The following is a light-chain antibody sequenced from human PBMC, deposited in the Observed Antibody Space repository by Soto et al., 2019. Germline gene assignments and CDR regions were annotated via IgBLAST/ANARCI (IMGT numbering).Light chain of an antibody. CDR3: QQYNNWPPIT. Sequence: EIVMTHSPATLSVSPGERATLSFSSSQSVSSSNLAWYQQKPGQAPRLLIYGASTRATGIPARFSGSGSGTEFTLTISSLQSEDFAVYYCQQYNNWPPITFGQGTRLEIK. CDR2: GAS. V-gene: IGKV3-15*01. CDR1: QSVSSSN. J-gene: IGKJ5*01.